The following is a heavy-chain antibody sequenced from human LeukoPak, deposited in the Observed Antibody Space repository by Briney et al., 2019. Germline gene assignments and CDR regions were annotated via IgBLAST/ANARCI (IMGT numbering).Heavy chain of an antibody. D-gene: IGHD3-22*01. J-gene: IGHJ2*01. CDR1: GVSISSYY. CDR3: ARDCDSRGYYWYFDL. Sequence: SETLSLTCTVSGVSISSYYWSWIRQPAGKGLEWIGRVYTSGSTNYNPSLKSRVTMSVDTSKNQFSLKLSSVTAADTAVYYCARDCDSRGYYWYFDLWGRGTLVTVSS. V-gene: IGHV4-4*07. CDR2: VYTSGST.